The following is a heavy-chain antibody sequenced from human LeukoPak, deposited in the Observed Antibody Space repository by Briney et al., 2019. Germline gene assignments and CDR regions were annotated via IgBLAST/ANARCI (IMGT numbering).Heavy chain of an antibody. V-gene: IGHV4-39*07. CDR1: SGSISTSNYY. J-gene: IGHJ3*02. Sequence: SETLSLTCTVSSGSISTSNYYWGWGRQPPGRALEWIGNNSPSLKSRVTISLDTSRNHFSLKLNSVTAADTAVYYCAKSNGYGLIDIWGQGTMVTVSS. CDR3: AKSNGYGLIDI. D-gene: IGHD3-10*01.